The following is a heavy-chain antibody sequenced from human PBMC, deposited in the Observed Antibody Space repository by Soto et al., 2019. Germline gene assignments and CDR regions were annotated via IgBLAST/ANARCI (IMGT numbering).Heavy chain of an antibody. CDR2: IYYSGST. D-gene: IGHD3-3*01. V-gene: IGHV4-39*01. Sequence: SETLSLTCTVSGGSISSSSYYWGWIRQPPGKGLEWIGSIYYSGSTYYNPSLKSRVTISVDTSKNQFSLKLSSVTAADTAVYYCASLSIRSTIFGVVILFDYWGQGTLVTVSS. CDR3: ASLSIRSTIFGVVILFDY. J-gene: IGHJ4*02. CDR1: GGSISSSSYY.